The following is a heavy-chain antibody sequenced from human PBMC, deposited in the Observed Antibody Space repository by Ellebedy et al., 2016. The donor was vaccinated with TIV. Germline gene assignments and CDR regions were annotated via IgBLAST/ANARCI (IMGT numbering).Heavy chain of an antibody. CDR3: ARARGQYPYGSGSYFTN. J-gene: IGHJ4*02. CDR2: VYYSGSP. D-gene: IGHD3-10*01. Sequence: SQTLSLTCGVSGGSVSNTRYYWAWIRQPPGKGLEWIGSVYYSGSPYYNPSFKSRVTLSADTSKNQFSLNLRTVTAADTAVYYCARARGQYPYGSGSYFTNWGQGEVVTVSS. CDR1: GGSVSNTRYY. V-gene: IGHV4-39*01.